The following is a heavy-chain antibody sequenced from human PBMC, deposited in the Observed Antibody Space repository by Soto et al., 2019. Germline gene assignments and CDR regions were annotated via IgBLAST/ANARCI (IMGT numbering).Heavy chain of an antibody. V-gene: IGHV4-59*03. CDR3: AXXXFTGFGELIGNFYFHGMDV. CDR1: XGSISTYY. Sequence: ETLSLTCNVSXGSISTYYWTWIRQPPGKGLECIGYIYNTGSANYNPSLKSRVSISLDTSKNQFSLNLRSVTAADTAVYYCAXXXFTGFGELIGNFYFHGMDVWGQGTTVTVSS. J-gene: IGHJ6*02. CDR2: IYNTGSA. D-gene: IGHD3-3*01.